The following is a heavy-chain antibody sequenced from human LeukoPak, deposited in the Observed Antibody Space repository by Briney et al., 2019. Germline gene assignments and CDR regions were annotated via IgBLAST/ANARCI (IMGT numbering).Heavy chain of an antibody. CDR2: INPNSGGT. V-gene: IGHV1-2*02. Sequence: ASVKVSCKASGYTFTSYGISWVRQAPGQGLEWMGWINPNSGGTNYAQKFQGRVTMTRDTSISTAYMELSRLRSDDTAVYYCARDPARRSYYYGMDVWGQGTTVTVSS. J-gene: IGHJ6*02. CDR3: ARDPARRSYYYGMDV. CDR1: GYTFTSYG.